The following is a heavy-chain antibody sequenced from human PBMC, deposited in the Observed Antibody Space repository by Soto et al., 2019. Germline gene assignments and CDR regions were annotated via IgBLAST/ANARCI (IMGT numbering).Heavy chain of an antibody. D-gene: IGHD7-27*01. Sequence: QVQLVQSGAEVKKPGASVKVSCKASGYTFTNYDINWVRQTSGQGLEWMGWMNPHSGDTGYAQRFQGRVTMTRNTAISTADMELSSLRFEDTAIYSCARAPRNWGFDFWGQGTPVTVSS. J-gene: IGHJ4*02. V-gene: IGHV1-8*01. CDR1: GYTFTNYD. CDR3: ARAPRNWGFDF. CDR2: MNPHSGDT.